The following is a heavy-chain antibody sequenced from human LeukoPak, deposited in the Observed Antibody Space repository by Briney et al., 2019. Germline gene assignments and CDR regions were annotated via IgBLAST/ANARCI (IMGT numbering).Heavy chain of an antibody. D-gene: IGHD3-22*01. CDR1: GFTFGDYA. CDR2: ISGSGGST. Sequence: PGGSLRLSCTASGFTFGDYAMSWVRQAPGKGLEWVSAISGSGGSTYYADSVKGRFTISRDNSKNTLYLQMNSLRAEDTAVYYCAKGGGSGYYFLSPTPIDYWGQGTLVTVSS. CDR3: AKGGGSGYYFLSPTPIDY. J-gene: IGHJ4*02. V-gene: IGHV3-23*01.